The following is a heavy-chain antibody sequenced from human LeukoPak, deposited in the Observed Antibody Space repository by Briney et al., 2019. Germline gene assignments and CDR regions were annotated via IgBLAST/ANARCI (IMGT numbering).Heavy chain of an antibody. V-gene: IGHV4-34*01. Sequence: SETLSLTCAVYGGSFSGYYWSWIRQPPGKGLEWIGEINHSGSTNYNPSLKSRVTISVDTSKNQFSLKLSSVTAADTAVYYCARSSGDYDFWSGYLGYYFDCWGQGTLVTVSS. CDR1: GGSFSGYY. CDR3: ARSSGDYDFWSGYLGYYFDC. CDR2: INHSGST. D-gene: IGHD3-3*01. J-gene: IGHJ4*02.